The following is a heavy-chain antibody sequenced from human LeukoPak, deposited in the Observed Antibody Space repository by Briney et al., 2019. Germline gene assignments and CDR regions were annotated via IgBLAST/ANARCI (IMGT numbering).Heavy chain of an antibody. CDR2: ISISGGTP. CDR1: GFTFGSYP. D-gene: IGHD6-19*01. V-gene: IGHV3-23*01. Sequence: GGSLRLSCAASGFTFGSYPMSWVRQAPGRGLEWVSSISISGGTPYYADSVKGRFTISRDNSKNTLYLQMNSVRAEDTAVYYCAINVGGGWNFDYWGQGTLVTVSS. J-gene: IGHJ4*02. CDR3: AINVGGGWNFDY.